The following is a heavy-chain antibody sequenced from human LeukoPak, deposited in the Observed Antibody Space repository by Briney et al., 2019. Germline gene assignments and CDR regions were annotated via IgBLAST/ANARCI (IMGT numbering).Heavy chain of an antibody. J-gene: IGHJ4*02. CDR1: GFTFTSFW. Sequence: GGSLRLSCAASGFTFTSFWMSWVRQAPGKGLEWVSVIYSGGSTYYADSVKGRFTISRDNSKNTLYLQMNSLRAEDTAAYYCARDWAYYDILTGKNWGYWGQGTLVTVSS. V-gene: IGHV3-66*01. CDR2: IYSGGST. D-gene: IGHD3-9*01. CDR3: ARDWAYYDILTGKNWGY.